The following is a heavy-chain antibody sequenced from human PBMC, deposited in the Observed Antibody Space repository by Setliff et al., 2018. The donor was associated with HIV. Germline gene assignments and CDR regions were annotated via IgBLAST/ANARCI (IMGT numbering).Heavy chain of an antibody. V-gene: IGHV3-30*04. Sequence: GGSLRLSCAASGFTFTTYAMHWVRQAPGKGLEWVAVISIYDGSEKYYADSVKGRFTISRDNSKNTLYLEMNSLRGDDTAFYYGARDPLLFLEWLSPGYPFDYWGQGTLVTVSS. D-gene: IGHD3-3*01. CDR1: GFTFTTYA. CDR3: ARDPLLFLEWLSPGYPFDY. CDR2: ISIYDGSEK. J-gene: IGHJ4*02.